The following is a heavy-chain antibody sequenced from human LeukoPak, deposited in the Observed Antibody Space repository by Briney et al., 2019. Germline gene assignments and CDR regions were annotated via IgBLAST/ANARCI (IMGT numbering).Heavy chain of an antibody. D-gene: IGHD3-9*01. CDR1: GFTFSSYS. J-gene: IGHJ4*02. Sequence: GGSLRLSCAASGFTFSSYSMNWVRQAPGKGLEWVSSISSSSSYIYYADSVKGRFTISRDNSKNTLYLQMNSLRAEDTAVYYCARGEQYYDILTPLDYWGQGTLVTVSS. CDR3: ARGEQYYDILTPLDY. V-gene: IGHV3-21*01. CDR2: ISSSSSYI.